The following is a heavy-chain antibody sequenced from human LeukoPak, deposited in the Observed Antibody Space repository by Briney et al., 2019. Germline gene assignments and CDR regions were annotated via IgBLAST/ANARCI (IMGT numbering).Heavy chain of an antibody. CDR1: GGSFSGYY. V-gene: IGHV4-34*01. Sequence: SETLTLTCAVYGGSFSGYYWSWIRQPPGKGLEWIGEINHSGSTNYNPSLKSRVTISVDTSKNQFSLKLSSVTAADTAVYYCARAVAGTEDWGQGTLVTVSS. D-gene: IGHD6-19*01. CDR3: ARAVAGTED. CDR2: INHSGST. J-gene: IGHJ4*02.